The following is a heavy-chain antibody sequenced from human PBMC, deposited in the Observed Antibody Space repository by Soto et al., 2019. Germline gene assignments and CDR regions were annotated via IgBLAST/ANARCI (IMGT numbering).Heavy chain of an antibody. Sequence: GGSLRLSCAASGFTFSSYAMSWVRQAPGKGLEWVSAISGSGGSTYYADSVKGRFTISRDNSKNTLYLQMNSLRAEDTAVYYCAKDRLKWWEPHSFDYWGQGTLVTVSS. CDR1: GFTFSSYA. CDR2: ISGSGGST. J-gene: IGHJ4*02. CDR3: AKDRLKWWEPHSFDY. V-gene: IGHV3-23*01. D-gene: IGHD1-26*01.